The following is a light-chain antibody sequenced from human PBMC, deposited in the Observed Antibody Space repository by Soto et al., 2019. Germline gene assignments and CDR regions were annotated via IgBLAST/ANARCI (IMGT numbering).Light chain of an antibody. CDR3: AAWDVSFGV. CDR1: GSNIGTNT. J-gene: IGLJ3*02. CDR2: SDN. V-gene: IGLV1-44*01. Sequence: QSVLTQPPSASGTPGQWVTISCSGSGSNIGTNTVTWYQQLPGAAPRLLIYSDNQRPSGVPARFSGSKSGTSASLAISGLQSEDEADYYCAAWDVSFGVFGGGTKVTVL.